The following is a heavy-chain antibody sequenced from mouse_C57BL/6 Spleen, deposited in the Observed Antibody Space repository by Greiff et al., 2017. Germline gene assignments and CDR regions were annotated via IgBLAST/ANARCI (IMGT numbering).Heavy chain of an antibody. J-gene: IGHJ2*01. Sequence: QVQLQQSGPELVKPGASVKISCKASGYAFSSSWMNWVKQRPGKGLEWIGRIYPGDGDTNYNGKFKGKATLTADKSSSTAYMQLSSLTSEDSAVYFCAVLYYYGSSPFDYWGQGTTLTVSS. V-gene: IGHV1-82*01. CDR1: GYAFSSSW. CDR3: AVLYYYGSSPFDY. CDR2: IYPGDGDT. D-gene: IGHD1-1*01.